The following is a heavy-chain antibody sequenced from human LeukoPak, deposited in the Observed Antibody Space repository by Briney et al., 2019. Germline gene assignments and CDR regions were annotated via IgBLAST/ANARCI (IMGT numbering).Heavy chain of an antibody. CDR1: GFTFSNYG. D-gene: IGHD1-20*01. Sequence: GGSLRLSCAASGFTFSNYGMHWVRQAPGKGLEWVAVISYDGSNKYSADSVKGRFTISRDNFKNMLYLHMNSLRAEDTAVYYCAKDLAHYNWNDADYYYGMDVWGQGTTVTVSS. J-gene: IGHJ6*02. CDR2: ISYDGSNK. V-gene: IGHV3-30*18. CDR3: AKDLAHYNWNDADYYYGMDV.